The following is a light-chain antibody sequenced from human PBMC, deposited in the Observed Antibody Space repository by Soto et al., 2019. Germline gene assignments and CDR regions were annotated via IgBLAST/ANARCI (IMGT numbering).Light chain of an antibody. CDR2: HAS. Sequence: ELVLTQSPGTLSLYPGDRATLSCGASQSVSNNYLAWYQQKPGQAPRLLIYHASNRATGIPDRFSGSGSGTDFTLTISRLKPEDFAVYYCHQYASSPHTFGEGTKVDI. J-gene: IGKJ4*02. CDR1: QSVSNNY. CDR3: HQYASSPHT. V-gene: IGKV3-20*01.